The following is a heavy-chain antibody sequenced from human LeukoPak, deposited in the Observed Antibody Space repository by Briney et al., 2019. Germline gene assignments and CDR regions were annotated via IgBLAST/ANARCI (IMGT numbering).Heavy chain of an antibody. CDR3: ARHPSSYQLLWNYYYGMDV. CDR2: IYYSGST. Sequence: SETLSLTCTVSGGSISSSSYSWGWIRQPPGKGLEWIGSIYYSGSTYYNPSLKSRVTISVDTSKNQFSLKLSSVTAADTAVYYCARHPSSYQLLWNYYYGMDVWGQGTTVTVSS. J-gene: IGHJ6*02. V-gene: IGHV4-39*01. D-gene: IGHD2-2*01. CDR1: GGSISSSSYS.